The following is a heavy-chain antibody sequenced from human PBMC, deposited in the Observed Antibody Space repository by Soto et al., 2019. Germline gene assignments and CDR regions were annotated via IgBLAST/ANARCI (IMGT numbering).Heavy chain of an antibody. J-gene: IGHJ4*02. Sequence: QVQLVESGGGVVQPGRSLRLSCAASGFTFSSYAMHWVRQAPGKGLGWVAVISFDGSNKFFADSVKGRFTISRDTSKNTLYLQMNSLRAEDTAVYYCARDGGPYNWNYEGYWGQGTLVTVSS. CDR3: ARDGGPYNWNYEGY. D-gene: IGHD1-7*01. CDR2: ISFDGSNK. CDR1: GFTFSSYA. V-gene: IGHV3-30-3*01.